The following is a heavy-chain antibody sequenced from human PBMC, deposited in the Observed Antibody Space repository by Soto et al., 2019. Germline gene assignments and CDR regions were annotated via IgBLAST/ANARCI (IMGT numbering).Heavy chain of an antibody. CDR3: ARDGGGSLWDSDANPRLDC. Sequence: PWGSLRLSCAASGFTFSSNWMSWVRQAPGKGLEWVANIKQDGSEKYYVDSVKGRFTISGDNAKNSMYLQMNSLRAEDTDVYYCARDGGGSLWDSDANPRLDCWGQGTLVTVSS. V-gene: IGHV3-7*03. D-gene: IGHD3-16*01. CDR2: IKQDGSEK. CDR1: GFTFSSNW. J-gene: IGHJ4*02.